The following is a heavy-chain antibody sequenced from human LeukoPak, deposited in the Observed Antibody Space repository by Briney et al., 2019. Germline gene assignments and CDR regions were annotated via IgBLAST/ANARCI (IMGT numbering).Heavy chain of an antibody. CDR3: VKLIASAGPIGFDY. CDR2: IDSNGGST. CDR1: GFTFDSYA. D-gene: IGHD6-13*01. J-gene: IGHJ4*02. Sequence: PGGSLRLSCSASGFTFDSYAMHWVRQAPGKGLEYVSAIDSNGGSTYYADSVKGRFTISRDNSKNTLFLQMSSLRPEDTAVYYCVKLIASAGPIGFDYWGQGTLVTVSS. V-gene: IGHV3-64D*06.